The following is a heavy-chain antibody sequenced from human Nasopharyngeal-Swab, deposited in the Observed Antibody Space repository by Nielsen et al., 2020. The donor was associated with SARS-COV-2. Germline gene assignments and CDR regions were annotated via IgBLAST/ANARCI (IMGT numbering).Heavy chain of an antibody. Sequence: GESLKISCAASGFTFSNYGMHWVRQAPGKGPEWVAVIWSDGSSEHYAGSVKGRFTISRDNSKNTLYLQMNSLSAEDTAVYYCAREDVLTGYGAFDMWGQGTMVTVSS. J-gene: IGHJ3*02. V-gene: IGHV3-33*01. D-gene: IGHD3-9*01. CDR1: GFTFSNYG. CDR2: IWSDGSSE. CDR3: AREDVLTGYGAFDM.